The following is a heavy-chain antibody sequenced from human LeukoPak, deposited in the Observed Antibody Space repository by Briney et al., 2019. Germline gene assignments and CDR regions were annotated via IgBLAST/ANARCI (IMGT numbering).Heavy chain of an antibody. Sequence: SETLSLTCTVSGGSISSYYWSWIRQPPGKGLEWIGYIYYSGSTNYNPSLKSRVTISVDTSKNQFSLKLSSVTAADTAVYYCAVETDGDYFDYWGQGTLVTVSS. V-gene: IGHV4-59*01. CDR3: AVETDGDYFDY. CDR2: IYYSGST. J-gene: IGHJ4*02. CDR1: GGSISSYY. D-gene: IGHD1-1*01.